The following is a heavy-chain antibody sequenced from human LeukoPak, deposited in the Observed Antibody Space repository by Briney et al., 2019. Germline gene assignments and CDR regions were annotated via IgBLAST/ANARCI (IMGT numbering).Heavy chain of an antibody. V-gene: IGHV4-59*12. CDR3: ARGGYGGSNYYYYYMDV. J-gene: IGHJ6*03. CDR2: IYYSGST. D-gene: IGHD4-23*01. CDR1: GGSISSYY. Sequence: ETLSLTCTVSGGSISSYYWSWIRQPPGKGLEWIGYIYYSGSTNYNPSLKSRVTISVDTSKNQFSLKLSSVTAADTAVYYCARGGYGGSNYYYYYMDVWGKGTTVTVSS.